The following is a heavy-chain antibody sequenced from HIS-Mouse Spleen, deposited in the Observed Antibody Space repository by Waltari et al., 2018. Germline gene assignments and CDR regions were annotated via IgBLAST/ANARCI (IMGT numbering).Heavy chain of an antibody. D-gene: IGHD6-13*01. CDR1: GGSISSSSYY. CDR3: AREIPYSSSWYDWYFDL. CDR2: IYYSGSA. Sequence: QLQLQESGPGLVKPSETLSLTCTVSGGSISSSSYYWGWIRQPPGKGLEWIGSIYYSGSACFTPTLNSRVTISVDTSKTHFSLKRSAVTAADTAVYYCAREIPYSSSWYDWYFDLWGRGTLVTVSS. J-gene: IGHJ2*01. V-gene: IGHV4-39*07.